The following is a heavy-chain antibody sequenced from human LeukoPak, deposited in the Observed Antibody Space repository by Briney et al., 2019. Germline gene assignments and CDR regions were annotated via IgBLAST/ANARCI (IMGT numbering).Heavy chain of an antibody. V-gene: IGHV1-69*05. Sequence: SVKVSCKASGGTFSSYAISWVRQAPGQGLQWMGGIIPIFGTANYAQKFQGRVTITTDESTSTAYMELSSLRSEDTAVYYCASELDCSGGSCYGYWGQGTLVTVSS. CDR1: GGTFSSYA. J-gene: IGHJ4*02. D-gene: IGHD2-15*01. CDR3: ASELDCSGGSCYGY. CDR2: IIPIFGTA.